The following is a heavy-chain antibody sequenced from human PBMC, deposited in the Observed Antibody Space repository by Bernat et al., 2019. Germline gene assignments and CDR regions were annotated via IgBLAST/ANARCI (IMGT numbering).Heavy chain of an antibody. D-gene: IGHD3-10*01. CDR3: ARMVQGVIITGFDC. V-gene: IGHV1-2*06. Sequence: QVQLVQSGAEVKKPGASVMVSCKASGYTFTGYYMHWVRQAPGQGLEWMGRINPNSGGTNYAQKFQGRVTMTRDTSISTAYMELSRLRSDDTAVYYCARMVQGVIITGFDCWGQGTLVTVSS. J-gene: IGHJ4*02. CDR2: INPNSGGT. CDR1: GYTFTGYY.